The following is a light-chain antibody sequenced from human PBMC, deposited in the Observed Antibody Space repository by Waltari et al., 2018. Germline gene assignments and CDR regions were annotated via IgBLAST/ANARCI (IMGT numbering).Light chain of an antibody. CDR3: QQYYDYPIT. Sequence: DIQMTQSPSTVSASLGDRVTITCRASQNLNTFLSWYQQKPGAVPNLLIYDASTLERGVPSRFSGSGSGTHFTLTISGLQPDDFATYYCQQYYDYPITFGQGTRLEIK. CDR2: DAS. CDR1: QNLNTF. J-gene: IGKJ5*01. V-gene: IGKV1-5*01.